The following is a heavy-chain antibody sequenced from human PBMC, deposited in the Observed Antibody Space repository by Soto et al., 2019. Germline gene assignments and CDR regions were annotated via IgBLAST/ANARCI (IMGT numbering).Heavy chain of an antibody. CDR2: IFHTGTT. CDR1: GDSIYRSYW. V-gene: IGHV4-4*02. Sequence: QVQLLESGPGLVKPSGTLSLTCGVSGDSIYRSYWWSWVRLPPGKGPEWIGEIFHTGTTNYNPSLKSRLTMTVDKSKKESSLKLDSVTAADTAVYFCARSARYGVVGDYWGQGTGVTVSS. D-gene: IGHD2-15*01. J-gene: IGHJ4*02. CDR3: ARSARYGVVGDY.